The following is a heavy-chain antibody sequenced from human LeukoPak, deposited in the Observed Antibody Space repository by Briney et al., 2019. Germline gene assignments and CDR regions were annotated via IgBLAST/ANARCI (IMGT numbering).Heavy chain of an antibody. J-gene: IGHJ4*02. CDR3: AKFTSHCSSTSCYFG. CDR1: GFTFSSYG. V-gene: IGHV3-30*02. CDR2: IRYDGSNK. D-gene: IGHD2-2*01. Sequence: GGSLRLSCAASGFTFSSYGMHWVRQAPGKGLEWVAFIRYDGSNKYYADSVKGRFTISRDNSKNTLYLQMNSLRAEDTAVYYCAKFTSHCSSTSCYFGWGQGTLVTVSS.